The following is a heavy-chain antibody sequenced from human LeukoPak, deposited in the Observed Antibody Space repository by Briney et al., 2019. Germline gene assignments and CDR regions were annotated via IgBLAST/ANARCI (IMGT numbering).Heavy chain of an antibody. J-gene: IGHJ6*02. CDR1: GFTFSSYA. D-gene: IGHD1-26*01. V-gene: IGHV3-30-3*01. CDR3: ARDRVEWELSLTAYYYYGMDV. CDR2: ISYDGSNK. Sequence: GRSLRLSCAASGFTFSSYAMHWVRQAPGKGLEWVAVISYDGSNKYYADSEKGRFTISRDNSKNTLYLQMNSLRAEGTAVYYCARDRVEWELSLTAYYYYGMDVWGQGTTVTVSS.